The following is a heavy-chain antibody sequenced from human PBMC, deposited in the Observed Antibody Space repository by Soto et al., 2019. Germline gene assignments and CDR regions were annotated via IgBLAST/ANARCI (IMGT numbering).Heavy chain of an antibody. CDR3: ASQEVLGGYCSGGGCKTHDAFDI. J-gene: IGHJ3*02. CDR2: INPNSGGT. D-gene: IGHD2-15*01. Sequence: ASVKVSCKASGYTFTGYYMHWARQAHGQGLEWMGWINPNSGGTNYAQKFQGWVTMTRDTSISTAYMELSRLRSDDTAVYYCASQEVLGGYCSGGGCKTHDAFDICGQGTMVTGSS. V-gene: IGHV1-2*04. CDR1: GYTFTGYY.